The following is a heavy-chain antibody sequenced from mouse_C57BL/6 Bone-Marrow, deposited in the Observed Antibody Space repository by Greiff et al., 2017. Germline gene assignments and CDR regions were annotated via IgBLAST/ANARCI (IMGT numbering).Heavy chain of an antibody. V-gene: IGHV1-81*01. CDR3: AREALYDDESYFDV. Sequence: QVQLQQSGAELARPGASVKLSCKASGYTFTSSGISWVKQRPGQGLEWIGEVYPRSGNTYYNEKFKGKATLTANKSASTAYMELRSLTSEDTADYFCAREALYDDESYFDVWGTGTTVTVSS. CDR2: VYPRSGNT. CDR1: GYTFTSSG. J-gene: IGHJ1*03. D-gene: IGHD2-4*01.